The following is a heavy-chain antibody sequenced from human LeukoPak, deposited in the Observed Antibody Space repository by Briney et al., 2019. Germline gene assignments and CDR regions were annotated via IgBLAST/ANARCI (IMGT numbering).Heavy chain of an antibody. CDR1: GFTFSNYW. CDR2: IKQDGSEK. D-gene: IGHD3-10*01. Sequence: GGSLRLSCAASGFTFSNYWMTWVRQAPGKGLEWVANIKQDGSEKNYVDSLKGRFIISRDNAKNSLYLQMNSLRVEDTAVYYCARGITMDYWGQGTLVTVSS. CDR3: ARGITMDY. V-gene: IGHV3-7*04. J-gene: IGHJ4*02.